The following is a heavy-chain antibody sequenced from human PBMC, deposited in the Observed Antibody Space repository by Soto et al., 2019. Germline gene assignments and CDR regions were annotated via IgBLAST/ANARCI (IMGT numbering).Heavy chain of an antibody. CDR2: MSYDGSNK. CDR3: ARDGHSYGFEDYGMDV. J-gene: IGHJ6*02. Sequence: GGSLRLSCAASGFTFSSYAMHWVRQAPGKGLEWVAVMSYDGSNKYYADSVKGRFTISRDNSKNTLYLQMNSLRAEDTAVYYCARDGHSYGFEDYGMDVWGQGTTVTVSS. D-gene: IGHD5-18*01. CDR1: GFTFSSYA. V-gene: IGHV3-30-3*01.